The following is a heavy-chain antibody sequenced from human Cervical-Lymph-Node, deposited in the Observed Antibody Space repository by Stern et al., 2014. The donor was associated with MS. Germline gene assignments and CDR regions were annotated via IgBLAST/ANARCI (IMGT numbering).Heavy chain of an antibody. Sequence: VQLVESGGGVVQPGRSLRLSCAASGFTFSSYGMHWVRQAPGKGLEREAVIWTDVSNKYYADSVKGRFTISRDNSKNTLYLQMNSLRAEDPAVYYCARTYSGSYYSYYYGMDVWGQGTTVTVSS. D-gene: IGHD1-26*01. V-gene: IGHV3-33*01. CDR1: GFTFSSYG. J-gene: IGHJ6*02. CDR2: IWTDVSNK. CDR3: ARTYSGSYYSYYYGMDV.